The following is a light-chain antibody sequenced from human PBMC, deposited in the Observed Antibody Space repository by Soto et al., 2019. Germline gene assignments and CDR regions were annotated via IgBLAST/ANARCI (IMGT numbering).Light chain of an antibody. CDR3: QQYNSYPWT. V-gene: IGKV1-5*01. CDR1: QSISSW. CDR2: DAS. Sequence: DIQMTQSPSTLSASVGDRVTITCRASQSISSWLAWYQQKPGKAPKLLIYDASSLESGVPSRVSGSGSGTDFTLTINSLEPDDFAMYYCQQYNSYPWTFGQGTNLEIK. J-gene: IGKJ1*01.